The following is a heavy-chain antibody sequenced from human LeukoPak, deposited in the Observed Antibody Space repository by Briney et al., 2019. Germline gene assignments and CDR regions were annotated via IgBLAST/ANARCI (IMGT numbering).Heavy chain of an antibody. CDR2: ISSSGSTI. J-gene: IGHJ5*02. D-gene: IGHD2-21*01. CDR1: GFSFSSYE. Sequence: GGSLRLSCAASGFSFSSYEMNWVRHAPGEGLEWVSHISSSGSTIYYADSVKGRFTISRDNAKTSVYLQMKSLRTDDTAVYYCARDLLSWGQGTLVTVSS. CDR3: ARDLLS. V-gene: IGHV3-48*03.